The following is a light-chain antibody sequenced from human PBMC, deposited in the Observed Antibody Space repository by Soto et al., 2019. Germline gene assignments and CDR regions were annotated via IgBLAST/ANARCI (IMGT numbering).Light chain of an antibody. V-gene: IGKV1-39*01. Sequence: DVEVTHSQDPLSAPVGDRVTITCRASQSISSYLNWYQQKPGKAPKLLIYAASSLQSGVPSRFRGSGSGTDFTLTISSLQPEDFATYYCPQTHSTPRTFGQGTKVDIK. CDR1: QSISSY. J-gene: IGKJ1*01. CDR3: PQTHSTPRT. CDR2: AAS.